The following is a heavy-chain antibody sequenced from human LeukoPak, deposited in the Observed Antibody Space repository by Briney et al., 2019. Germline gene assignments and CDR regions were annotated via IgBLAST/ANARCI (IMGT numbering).Heavy chain of an antibody. CDR3: EKTYCSSTSCYTGGFDP. CDR2: ISGSGGST. Sequence: GGSLRLSCAASGFTFSSYAMSWVRQAPGKGLEWVSAISGSGGSTYYADSVKGRFTISRDNSKNTLYLQMNSLRAEDTAVYYCEKTYCSSTSCYTGGFDPWGQGTLVTVSS. D-gene: IGHD2-2*02. J-gene: IGHJ5*02. CDR1: GFTFSSYA. V-gene: IGHV3-23*01.